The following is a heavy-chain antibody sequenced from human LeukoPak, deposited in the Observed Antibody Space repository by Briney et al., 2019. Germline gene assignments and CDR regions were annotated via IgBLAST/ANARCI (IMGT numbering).Heavy chain of an antibody. J-gene: IGHJ4*02. V-gene: IGHV3-74*01. CDR2: ISPTGSTT. CDR1: GFSFSGHW. CDR3: ARDSPLFDY. Sequence: GGSLRLSCTASGFSFSGHWMHWARQLPGKGLVWVSRISPTGSTTSYADSVKGRFTIFRDNAKNSLYLQMNSLRAEDTAVYYCARDSPLFDYWGQGTLVTVSS.